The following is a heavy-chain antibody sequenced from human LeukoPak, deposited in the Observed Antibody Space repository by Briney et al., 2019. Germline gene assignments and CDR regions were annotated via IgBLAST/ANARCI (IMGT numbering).Heavy chain of an antibody. V-gene: IGHV1-2*02. D-gene: IGHD3-10*01. CDR1: GYTITDYY. J-gene: IGHJ4*02. CDR2: INPNSGGT. Sequence: GASVKVSCKASGYTITDYYIHWVRQAPGQGLEWMGWINPNSGGTNYAQKFQGRVDMTRDTSMNTAYVELSTLRSDDTAVYYCARDKDNGCGDWGQGTLVTVFS. CDR3: ARDKDNGCGD.